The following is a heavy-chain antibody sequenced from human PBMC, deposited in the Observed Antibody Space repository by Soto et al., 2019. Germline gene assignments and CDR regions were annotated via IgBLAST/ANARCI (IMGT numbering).Heavy chain of an antibody. Sequence: SETLSLTCTVSGGSISSGDYYWSWIRQPPGKGLEWIGEVYRTGSTNYNPSLESRLTISVDKSKNQFSLKLTSVTAADTAVYYCARARATIAAAAIFDCWGQGTLVTVSS. CDR3: ARARATIAAAAIFDC. V-gene: IGHV4-30-4*01. CDR1: GGSISSGDYY. D-gene: IGHD6-13*01. J-gene: IGHJ4*02. CDR2: VYRTGST.